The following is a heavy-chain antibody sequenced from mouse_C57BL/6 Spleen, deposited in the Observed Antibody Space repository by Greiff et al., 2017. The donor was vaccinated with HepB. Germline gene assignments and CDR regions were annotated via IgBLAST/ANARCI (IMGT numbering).Heavy chain of an antibody. CDR1: GYTFTSYG. J-gene: IGHJ2*01. CDR3: DITTVVPNYYFDY. V-gene: IGHV1-81*01. Sequence: QVQLQQSGAELARPGASVKLSCKASGYTFTSYGISWVKQRTGQGLEWIGEIYPRSGNTYYNEKFKGKATLTADKSSSTAYIELRSLTSEDSAVFFCDITTVVPNYYFDYWGQGTTLTVSS. D-gene: IGHD1-1*01. CDR2: IYPRSGNT.